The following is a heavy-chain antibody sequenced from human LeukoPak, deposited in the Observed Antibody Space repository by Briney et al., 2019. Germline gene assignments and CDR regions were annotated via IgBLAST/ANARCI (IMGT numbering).Heavy chain of an antibody. D-gene: IGHD7-27*01. Sequence: GASVKVSCKASGYTFTSYGISWVRQAPGQGLEWMGGFDPEDGETIYAQKFQGRVTMTEDTSTDTAYMELSRLRSDDTAVYYCARDQGLGSHDYWGQGTLVTVSS. CDR2: FDPEDGET. CDR1: GYTFTSYG. CDR3: ARDQGLGSHDY. J-gene: IGHJ4*02. V-gene: IGHV1-24*01.